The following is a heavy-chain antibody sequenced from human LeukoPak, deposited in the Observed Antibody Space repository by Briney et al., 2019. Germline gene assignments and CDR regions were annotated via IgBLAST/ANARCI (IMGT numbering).Heavy chain of an antibody. J-gene: IGHJ5*02. CDR2: ISAYNGNT. Sequence: ASVNVSCKASGYTFTSYGISCVRQAPGQRLEWMGWISAYNGNTNYAQKLQGRVTMTTDTSTSKAYMELRSVRSDDTAGYYCARDAQDIVVVVAATPIDPWGQGTLVTVSS. CDR3: ARDAQDIVVVVAATPIDP. D-gene: IGHD2-15*01. V-gene: IGHV1-18*01. CDR1: GYTFTSYG.